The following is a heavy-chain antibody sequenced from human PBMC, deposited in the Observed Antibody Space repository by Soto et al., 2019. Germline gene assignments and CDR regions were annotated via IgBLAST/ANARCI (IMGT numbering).Heavy chain of an antibody. V-gene: IGHV3-66*01. CDR2: IQSGGST. CDR1: GFTVTSKY. Sequence: DVQLVESGGGLVQPGGSLTLSCAGSGFTVTSKYMSWVRQAPGKGLEWVSLIQSGGSTFYADSVKGRFSISRDNSKNTVYLQMNSLRAADTAVYYCGRAAVHCSGGRCYGAPMDVGGKGTTVMVTS. J-gene: IGHJ6*03. CDR3: GRAAVHCSGGRCYGAPMDV. D-gene: IGHD2-15*01.